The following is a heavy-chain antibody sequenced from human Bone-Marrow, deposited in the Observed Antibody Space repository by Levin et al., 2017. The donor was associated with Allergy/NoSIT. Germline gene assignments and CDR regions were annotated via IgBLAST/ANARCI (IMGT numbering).Heavy chain of an antibody. CDR1: GFTFTNYY. CDR2: ISKSGDAT. V-gene: IGHV3-23*01. J-gene: IGHJ6*02. D-gene: IGHD4-11*01. CDR3: ANDLHWYGMDV. Sequence: GGSLRLSCAASGFTFTNYYMAWVRQAPGKGLEWVSSISKSGDATFYRDSVKGRFTISRDNADETLYLYMNSLRADDTALYYCANDLHWYGMDVWGQGTTVTVSS.